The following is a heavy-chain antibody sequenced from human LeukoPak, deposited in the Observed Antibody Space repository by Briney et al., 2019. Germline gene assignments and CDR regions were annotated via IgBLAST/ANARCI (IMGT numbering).Heavy chain of an antibody. D-gene: IGHD1-1*01. J-gene: IGHJ5*02. CDR3: ARGEFTLERRGGRWFDP. CDR2: ISAYNGNT. V-gene: IGHV1-18*01. CDR1: GYTFTSYG. Sequence: GASVKVSCKASGYTFTSYGISWVRQAPGQGLEWMGWISAYNGNTNYAQKLQGRVTMTTDTSTSTAYMELRSLRSDDTAVYYCARGEFTLERRGGRWFDPWGQGTLVTVSS.